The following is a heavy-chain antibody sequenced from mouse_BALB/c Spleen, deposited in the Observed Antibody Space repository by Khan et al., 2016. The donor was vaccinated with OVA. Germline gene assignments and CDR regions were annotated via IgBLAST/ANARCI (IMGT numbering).Heavy chain of an antibody. V-gene: IGHV14-3*02. D-gene: IGHD1-1*01. J-gene: IGHJ3*01. CDR1: GFNIKDTY. Sequence: VQLQQSGAELVKPGASVKLSCTASGFNIKDTYMHWVKQRPEQGLEWIGRIDPANGNTKYDPKFQGKATITADTSSNTAYLQLSSLTSEDTAVYYGATSYYYGSSFAYWGQGTLVTVSA. CDR2: IDPANGNT. CDR3: ATSYYYGSSFAY.